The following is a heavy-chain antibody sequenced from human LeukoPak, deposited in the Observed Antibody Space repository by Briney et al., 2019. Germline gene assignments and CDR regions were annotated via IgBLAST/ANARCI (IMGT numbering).Heavy chain of an antibody. V-gene: IGHV4-34*01. CDR2: INHSGRT. Sequence: SETLSLTCAVYGGSFSGYYWRRIRQPPGKGREWVGEINHSGRTNYNPSRKRRVNISVDTSKNQFSLKLSSVTAADTAVYYCARTNRYNWNLGYWGQGTLVTVSS. CDR1: GGSFSGYY. CDR3: ARTNRYNWNLGY. D-gene: IGHD1-20*01. J-gene: IGHJ4*02.